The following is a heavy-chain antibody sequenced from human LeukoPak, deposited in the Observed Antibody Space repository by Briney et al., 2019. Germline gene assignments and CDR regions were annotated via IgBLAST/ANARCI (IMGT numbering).Heavy chain of an antibody. CDR1: GYTFTSYG. Sequence: ASVKVSCKASGYTFTSYGISRVRQAPGQGLEGMGWISAYNGNTNYAQKLQGRVTMTTDTSTSTAYMELRSLRSDATAVYYCARTYYDFWSGYLGLYYFDYWGQGTLVTVSS. CDR3: ARTYYDFWSGYLGLYYFDY. D-gene: IGHD3-3*01. J-gene: IGHJ4*02. CDR2: ISAYNGNT. V-gene: IGHV1-18*01.